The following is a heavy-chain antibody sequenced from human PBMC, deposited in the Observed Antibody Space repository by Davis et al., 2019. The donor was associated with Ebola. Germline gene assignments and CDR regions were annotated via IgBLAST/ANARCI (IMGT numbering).Heavy chain of an antibody. V-gene: IGHV4-59*12. CDR3: ARIRSYDLWSGHGGGMDV. J-gene: IGHJ6*02. CDR2: VYYTGST. CDR1: GGSITSYY. D-gene: IGHD3/OR15-3a*01. Sequence: MPSETLSLTCTVSGGSITSYYWSWIRQPPGKGLEWLGYVYYTGSTSYNPSLKSRVTISVDTSKNQFSLKLSSVTAADTAVYYCARIRSYDLWSGHGGGMDVWGQGTTVTVSS.